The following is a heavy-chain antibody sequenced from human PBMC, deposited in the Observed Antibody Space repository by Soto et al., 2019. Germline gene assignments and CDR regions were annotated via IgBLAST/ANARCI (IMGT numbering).Heavy chain of an antibody. CDR3: ARMGSSIAARGYYYYGMDV. D-gene: IGHD6-6*01. Sequence: ASVKVSCKASGYTFTSYAMHWVRQAPGQRLEWMGWSNAGNGNTKYSQEFQGRVTITRDTSASTAYMELSSLRSDDTAVYYCARMGSSIAARGYYYYGMDVWGQGTTVTVSS. CDR1: GYTFTSYA. CDR2: SNAGNGNT. J-gene: IGHJ6*02. V-gene: IGHV1-3*02.